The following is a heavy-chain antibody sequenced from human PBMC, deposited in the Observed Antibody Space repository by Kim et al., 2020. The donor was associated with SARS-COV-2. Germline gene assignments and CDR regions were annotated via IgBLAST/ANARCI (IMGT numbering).Heavy chain of an antibody. D-gene: IGHD5-12*01. J-gene: IGHJ4*02. Sequence: GGSLRRSCAASGFTVTTYYMTWVRQAPGKGLEGVSVFYSGGSTYYADSVKGRFSISRDNSKNTVYLEMNSLRGDDTAVYYCARSPTYYSGPDYWGQGTLVTVSS. CDR2: FYSGGST. V-gene: IGHV3-53*01. CDR1: GFTVTTYY. CDR3: ARSPTYYSGPDY.